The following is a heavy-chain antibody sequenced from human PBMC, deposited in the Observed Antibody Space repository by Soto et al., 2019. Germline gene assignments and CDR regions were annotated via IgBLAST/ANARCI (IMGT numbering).Heavy chain of an antibody. CDR2: TYYRSKWYN. J-gene: IGHJ3*02. CDR3: TKFSYCSSTSCYNAFDI. Sequence: SQTLSLTCAISGDSVSSNSAAWNWIRQSPSRGLEWLGRTYYRSKWYNDYAVSVKSRITINPDTSKNQFSLQLNSVTPEDTAVYYCTKFSYCSSTSCYNAFDIWGQGKMVPVS. D-gene: IGHD2-2*02. CDR1: GDSVSSNSAA. V-gene: IGHV6-1*01.